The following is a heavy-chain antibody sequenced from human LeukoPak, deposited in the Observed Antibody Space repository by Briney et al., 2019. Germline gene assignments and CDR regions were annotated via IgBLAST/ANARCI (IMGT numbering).Heavy chain of an antibody. CDR1: GGTFSNYG. D-gene: IGHD3-3*01. V-gene: IGHV1-69*01. CDR3: ARDVYDFWSGFSIENYYYYMDV. J-gene: IGHJ6*03. CDR2: IIPLFGTA. Sequence: SVKVSCKASGGTFSNYGISWVRQAPGQGLEWMGGIIPLFGTANYAQKFQGRVTITADESTSTVYMEVNSLRSEDTAVYYCARDVYDFWSGFSIENYYYYMDVWGKGTAVTVSS.